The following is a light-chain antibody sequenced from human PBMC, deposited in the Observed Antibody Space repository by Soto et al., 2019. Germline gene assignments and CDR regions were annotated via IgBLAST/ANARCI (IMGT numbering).Light chain of an antibody. CDR3: LLSYSGAWV. J-gene: IGLJ3*02. CDR2: DTS. V-gene: IGLV7-46*01. CDR1: TGAVTSGHY. Sequence: QTVVTQEPALTVSPGGTVTLTCGSSTGAVTSGHYPYWFQQKPGQAPRTLIDDTSNKHSWTPARFSGSLLGGKGALTLSGAQTEDEAEYYCLLSYSGAWVFGGGTKVTVL.